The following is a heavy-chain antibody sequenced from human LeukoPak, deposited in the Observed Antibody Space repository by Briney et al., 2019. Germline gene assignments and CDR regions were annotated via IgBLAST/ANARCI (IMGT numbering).Heavy chain of an antibody. Sequence: SETLSLTCTVSGGSISGYYWSWIRQPPGKGLEWIGYIYYSGSSNYNPSLKSRFTMSVDTSKNHFSLKLSSVTAADTAVYYCASGFRGQLGYFDYWGQGTLVTVSS. J-gene: IGHJ4*02. D-gene: IGHD1-1*01. CDR2: IYYSGSS. CDR1: GGSISGYY. V-gene: IGHV4-59*01. CDR3: ASGFRGQLGYFDY.